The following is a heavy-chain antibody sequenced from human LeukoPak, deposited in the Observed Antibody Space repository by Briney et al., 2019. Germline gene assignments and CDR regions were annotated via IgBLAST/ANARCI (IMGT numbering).Heavy chain of an antibody. V-gene: IGHV4-59*01. J-gene: IGHJ5*02. CDR2: IYYSGST. D-gene: IGHD2-15*01. Sequence: SETLSLTCTVSGGSISSYYWSWIRQPPGKGLEWIGYIYYSGSTNYNPSLKSRVTISVDTSKNQFSLKLSSVTAADTAVYYCARLLYDPWGQGTLVTVSS. CDR3: ARLLYDP. CDR1: GGSISSYY.